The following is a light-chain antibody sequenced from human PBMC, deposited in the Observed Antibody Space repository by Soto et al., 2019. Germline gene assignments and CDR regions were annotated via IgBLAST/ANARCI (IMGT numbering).Light chain of an antibody. CDR2: EVT. CDR3: SSYTDSNYPYV. J-gene: IGLJ1*01. V-gene: IGLV2-8*01. CDR1: SGDVGAYDY. Sequence: QSALTQPPSASGSPGQSVTISCTGTSGDVGAYDYVSWYQQHPGKAPKLLIYEVTKRPLGVPDRFSGSKSGNAASLTVSGLQAEDEADYYCSSYTDSNYPYVFRTGTKVTAL.